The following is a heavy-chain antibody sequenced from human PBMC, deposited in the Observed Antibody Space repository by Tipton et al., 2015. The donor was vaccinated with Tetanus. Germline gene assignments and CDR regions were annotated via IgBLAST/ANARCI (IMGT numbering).Heavy chain of an antibody. CDR2: IDYSGST. CDR3: ASYNIPYYFDY. J-gene: IGHJ4*02. CDR1: GDSVRSGSYY. Sequence: TLSLTCTVSGDSVRSGSYYWSWIRQSPGKELEWIGYIDYSGSTNYNPSLKSRLIISADTSKNQFSLRLSSVTAADTAVYYCASYNIPYYFDYWGRGTLVTVSS. V-gene: IGHV4-61*01. D-gene: IGHD2-2*02.